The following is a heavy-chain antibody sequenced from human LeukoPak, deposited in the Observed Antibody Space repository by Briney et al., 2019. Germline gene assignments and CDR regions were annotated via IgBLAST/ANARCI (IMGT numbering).Heavy chain of an antibody. J-gene: IGHJ3*02. D-gene: IGHD1-26*01. CDR3: ARDDYSGSYTDAFDI. V-gene: IGHV3-48*04. CDR2: ISSSSSTI. Sequence: YISSSSSTIYYSDSVKGRFTISRDNAKNSLYLQMNSLRAEDTAVYYCARDDYSGSYTDAFDIWGQGTMVTVSS.